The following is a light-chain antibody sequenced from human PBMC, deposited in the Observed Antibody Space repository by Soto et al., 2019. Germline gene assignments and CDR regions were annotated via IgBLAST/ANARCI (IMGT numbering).Light chain of an antibody. CDR2: EGT. V-gene: IGLV2-8*01. Sequence: QSALTQPPSASGSPGQSVTISCTGTSSDVGGYGYVSWYQQHPGKAPKLMIYEGTKRASGVPGRFSGSKSGNTASLTVSGLQAEDEADYFCSSYAGSNTDVVFGGGTKLTVL. J-gene: IGLJ2*01. CDR1: SSDVGGYGY. CDR3: SSYAGSNTDVV.